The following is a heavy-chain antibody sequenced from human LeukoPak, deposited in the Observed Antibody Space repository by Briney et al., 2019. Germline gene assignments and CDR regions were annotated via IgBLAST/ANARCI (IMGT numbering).Heavy chain of an antibody. Sequence: GESLKISCKGSGYTFTSYWIGWVRQMPGKGLEWMGIIYPGDSDTRYSPSFQGQVTISADKSISTAYLQWSSLKASDTAMYYCARVPPDYYDSSGYFDYWAREPWSPSPQ. CDR3: ARVPPDYYDSSGYFDY. J-gene: IGHJ4*02. V-gene: IGHV5-51*01. CDR1: GYTFTSYW. D-gene: IGHD3-22*01. CDR2: IYPGDSDT.